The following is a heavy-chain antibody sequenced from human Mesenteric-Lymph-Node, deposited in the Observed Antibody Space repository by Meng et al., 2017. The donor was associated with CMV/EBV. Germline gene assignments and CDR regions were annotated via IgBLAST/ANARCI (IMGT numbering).Heavy chain of an antibody. CDR1: GYTFTRYG. CDR2: ISPYTGNT. CDR3: ARGRERYCSSTSCYDYYYGMDV. V-gene: IGHV1-18*01. D-gene: IGHD2-2*01. Sequence: ASAKVSCKASGYTFTRYGITWVRQAPGQGLEWMGWISPYTGNTKYSQNFQGRVTMTTDTSTNTAYIELRSLRSDDTAVYYCARGRERYCSSTSCYDYYYGMDVWGQGTTVTVSS. J-gene: IGHJ6*02.